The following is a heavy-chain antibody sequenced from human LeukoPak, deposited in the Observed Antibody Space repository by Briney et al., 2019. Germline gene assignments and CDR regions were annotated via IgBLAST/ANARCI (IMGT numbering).Heavy chain of an antibody. D-gene: IGHD2-2*02. V-gene: IGHV3-7*01. CDR2: IKQDGSEK. Sequence: GGSLRLSCAASGFSFSSSWMSWVRQAPGKGLEWVANIKQDGSEKYYVDSVKGRFTISRDNAENSLHLQMNSLRAEDTAVYYCAKEIVVVPAAIIGSVGYWGQGTLVTVSS. CDR1: GFSFSSSW. J-gene: IGHJ4*02. CDR3: AKEIVVVPAAIIGSVGY.